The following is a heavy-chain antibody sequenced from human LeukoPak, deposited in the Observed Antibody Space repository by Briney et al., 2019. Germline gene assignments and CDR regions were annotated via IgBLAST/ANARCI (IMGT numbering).Heavy chain of an antibody. D-gene: IGHD3-22*01. J-gene: IGHJ4*02. CDR2: INSDGINT. CDR3: AKTLTMILVLRGGFDY. CDR1: GFTFSNYW. V-gene: IGHV3-74*01. Sequence: GGSLRLSCAASGFTFSNYWMHWVRQAPGKGLVWVSRINSDGINTSYADSVKGRFTISRDNAKNTLNLQMNSLRAEDTAVYYCAKTLTMILVLRGGFDYWGQGALVTVSS.